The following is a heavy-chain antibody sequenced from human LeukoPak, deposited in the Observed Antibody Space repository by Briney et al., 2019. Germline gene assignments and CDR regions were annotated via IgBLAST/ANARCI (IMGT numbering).Heavy chain of an antibody. D-gene: IGHD5-12*01. Sequence: SETLSLTCAVYGGSFSGYYWSWIRQPPGKGLEWIGEINHSGSTNYNPSLKSRVTISVDTSKNQFSLKLSSVTAADTAVYYCASVDQGDWFDPWGQGTLVTVSS. V-gene: IGHV4-34*01. CDR2: INHSGST. CDR1: GGSFSGYY. CDR3: ASVDQGDWFDP. J-gene: IGHJ5*02.